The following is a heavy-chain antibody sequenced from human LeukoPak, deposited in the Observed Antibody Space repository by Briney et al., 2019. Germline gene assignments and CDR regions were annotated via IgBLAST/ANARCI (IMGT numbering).Heavy chain of an antibody. V-gene: IGHV1-69*06. Sequence: ASVKVSCKASGGTFSSYAISWVRQAPGQGLEWMGGIIPIFGTANYAQKFQGRVTITADKSTSTAYMELSSLKASDTAMYYCARQRDYYGDYARAFDIWGQGTMVTVSS. J-gene: IGHJ3*02. CDR2: IIPIFGTA. D-gene: IGHD4-17*01. CDR3: ARQRDYYGDYARAFDI. CDR1: GGTFSSYA.